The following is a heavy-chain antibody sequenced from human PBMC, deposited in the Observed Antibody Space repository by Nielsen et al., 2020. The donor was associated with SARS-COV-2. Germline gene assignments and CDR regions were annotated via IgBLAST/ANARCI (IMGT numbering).Heavy chain of an antibody. CDR3: ARQGSNYILSEDPFDV. J-gene: IGHJ3*01. CDR2: FYSTGIT. Sequence: SETLSLTCTVSGDSISTRGYYWGWVRQPPGKGLEWIGSFYSTGITKYNPSLKSRVTISVETSKTQFSLELTSVTAADTAIYYCARQGSNYILSEDPFDVWGPGTTVIVSP. V-gene: IGHV4-39*07. CDR1: GDSISTRGYY. D-gene: IGHD4-11*01.